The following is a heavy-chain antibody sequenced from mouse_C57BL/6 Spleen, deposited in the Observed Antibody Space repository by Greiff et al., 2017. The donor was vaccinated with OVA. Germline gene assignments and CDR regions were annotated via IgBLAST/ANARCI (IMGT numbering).Heavy chain of an antibody. V-gene: IGHV5-17*01. Sequence: EVKLVESGGGLVKPGGSLKLSCAASGFTFSDYGMHWVRQAPEKGLEWVAYISSGSSTIYYADTVKGRFTISRDNAKNTLFLQMTSLRSEDTAMYYCARLVTTAMDYWGQGTSVTVSS. CDR3: ARLVTTAMDY. CDR2: ISSGSSTI. J-gene: IGHJ4*01. D-gene: IGHD2-2*01. CDR1: GFTFSDYG.